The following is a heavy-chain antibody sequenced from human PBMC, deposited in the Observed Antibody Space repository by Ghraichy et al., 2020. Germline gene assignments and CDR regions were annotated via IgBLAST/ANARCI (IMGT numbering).Heavy chain of an antibody. CDR3: ARDHIVVVPAARDYYGMDV. D-gene: IGHD2-2*01. CDR2: IKQDGSEK. CDR1: GFTFSSYW. Sequence: GGSLRLSCAASGFTFSSYWMSWVRQAPGKGLEWVANIKQDGSEKYYVDSVKGRFTISRDNAKNSLYLPMNSLRAEDTAVYYCARDHIVVVPAARDYYGMDVWGQGTTVTVSS. V-gene: IGHV3-7*01. J-gene: IGHJ6*02.